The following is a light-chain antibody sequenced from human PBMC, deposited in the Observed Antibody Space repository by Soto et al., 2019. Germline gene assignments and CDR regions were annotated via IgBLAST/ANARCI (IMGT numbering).Light chain of an antibody. CDR3: SSYTTISTVA. CDR1: SSDIGGYNY. V-gene: IGLV2-14*01. Sequence: QSVLTQSASVSWSPGQSITISCTGTSSDIGGYNYVSWYQQHPDKAPKLMIFEVSNRPSGVYNRFSGSKSGNTSSLTISGLLPEDDADYYCSSYTTISTVAFGGEIKRTVL. J-gene: IGLJ2*01. CDR2: EVS.